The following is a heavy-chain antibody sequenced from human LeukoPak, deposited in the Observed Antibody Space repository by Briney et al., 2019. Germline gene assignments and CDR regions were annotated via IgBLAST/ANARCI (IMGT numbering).Heavy chain of an antibody. CDR1: GGSISSYY. Sequence: SETLSLTCTASGGSISSYYWSWIRQPPGKGLEWIGYIYYSGSTNYNPSLKSRVTISVDTSKNQFSLKLSSVTAADTAVYYCARHGGSSWSLKYWGQGTLVTVSS. J-gene: IGHJ4*02. D-gene: IGHD6-13*01. CDR3: ARHGGSSWSLKY. CDR2: IYYSGST. V-gene: IGHV4-59*08.